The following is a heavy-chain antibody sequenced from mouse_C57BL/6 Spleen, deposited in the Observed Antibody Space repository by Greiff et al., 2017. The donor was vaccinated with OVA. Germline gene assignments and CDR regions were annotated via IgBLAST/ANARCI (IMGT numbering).Heavy chain of an antibody. J-gene: IGHJ4*01. D-gene: IGHD2-5*01. Sequence: EVQLQQSGPELVKPGASVKISCKASGYTFTDYYMNWVKQSHGKSLEWIGDINPNNGGTSYNQKFKGKATLTVDKSSSTAYMELRSLTSEDSAVYYCARDSTHYYAMDYWGQGTSVTVSS. CDR1: GYTFTDYY. V-gene: IGHV1-26*01. CDR2: INPNNGGT. CDR3: ARDSTHYYAMDY.